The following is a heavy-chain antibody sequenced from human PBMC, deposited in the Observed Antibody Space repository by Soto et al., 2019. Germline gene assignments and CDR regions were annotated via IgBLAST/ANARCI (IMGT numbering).Heavy chain of an antibody. CDR2: ISAYNGNT. V-gene: IGHV1-18*01. CDR3: ARSGGVGATVY. Sequence: QVQLVQSGAEVKKPGASVKVSCKASGYTFISYGISWVRQAPGQGLEWMGWISAYNGNTNYAQKLRGRVTMTTARATSTAYVELRSLRSDDTAVYYCARSGGVGATVYWCQGTLVTVSS. J-gene: IGHJ4*02. CDR1: GYTFISYG. D-gene: IGHD1-26*01.